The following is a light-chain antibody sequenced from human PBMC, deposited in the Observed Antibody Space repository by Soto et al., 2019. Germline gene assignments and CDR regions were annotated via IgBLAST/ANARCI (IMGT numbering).Light chain of an antibody. V-gene: IGKV1-12*01. Sequence: DIQMTQSPPSVSASVGDRVTITCRAGEDVGNWLAWYQQKPGVAPKLLIYFASNLQSGVPSRFSGGGSGTHVALTISSLQPEDFATYYCQQGNTYPFVPLGGGTKVDIK. J-gene: IGKJ4*01. CDR3: QQGNTYPFVP. CDR1: EDVGNW. CDR2: FAS.